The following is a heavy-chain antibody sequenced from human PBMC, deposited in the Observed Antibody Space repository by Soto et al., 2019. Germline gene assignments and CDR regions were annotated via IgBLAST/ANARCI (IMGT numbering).Heavy chain of an antibody. CDR3: ASPRPHNKYGESFYGVDV. V-gene: IGHV4-39*01. Sequence: QVQLQESGPGLVKPSEILSLTCTVSGDSISSDGYYWGWFRQPPGKGLEWIGSIYYSGSTYYNPSLKSRVTIPRDTSKNQFSLKGSSVTATDAGVYYCASPRPHNKYGESFYGVDVWGQGTTVTVSS. CDR2: IYYSGST. J-gene: IGHJ6*02. D-gene: IGHD3-10*01. CDR1: GDSISSDGYY.